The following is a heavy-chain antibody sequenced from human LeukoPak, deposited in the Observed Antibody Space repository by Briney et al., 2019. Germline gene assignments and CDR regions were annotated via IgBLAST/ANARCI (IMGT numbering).Heavy chain of an antibody. CDR1: GGSISSGGYY. D-gene: IGHD3-22*01. V-gene: IGHV4-39*01. J-gene: IGHJ3*01. CDR3: SRHYGSYSYDVFDF. Sequence: PSETLSLTCTVSGGSISSGGYYWSWIRQHPGKGLEWIGYIYYSGSTYYNPSLKSRVTISVDMSKNEISLKLNSVTAADTAVYYCSRHYGSYSYDVFDFWGQGTMVTVSS. CDR2: IYYSGST.